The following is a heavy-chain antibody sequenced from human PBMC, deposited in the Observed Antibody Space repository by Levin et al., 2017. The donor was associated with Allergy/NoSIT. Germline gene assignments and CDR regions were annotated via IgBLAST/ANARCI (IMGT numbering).Heavy chain of an antibody. D-gene: IGHD6-19*01. J-gene: IGHJ4*02. V-gene: IGHV3-43*01. CDR2: ISWDGGST. CDR1: GFTFDDYT. Sequence: GESLKISCAASGFTFDDYTMHWVRQAPGKGLEWVSLISWDGGSTYYADSVKGRFTISRDNSKNSLYLQMNSLRTEDTALYYCAKDWEKSRGLFDYWGQGTLVTVSS. CDR3: AKDWEKSRGLFDY.